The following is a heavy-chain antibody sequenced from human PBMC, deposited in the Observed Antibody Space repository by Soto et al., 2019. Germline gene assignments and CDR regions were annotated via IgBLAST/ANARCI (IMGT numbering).Heavy chain of an antibody. V-gene: IGHV3-30*03. CDR2: ISYDGSNK. CDR3: ARDRCGDCSFSDY. CDR1: GFTFSNYA. Sequence: QVQLVESGGGVVQPGMSLMLSCGASGFTFSNYALHWVRQAPGRGLEWVAVISYDGSNKYYVDSVKGRFTISRDKSKNTLYLQMNSLRAEDTAVYYCARDRCGDCSFSDYWSQGTLVTVSS. J-gene: IGHJ4*02. D-gene: IGHD2-21*02.